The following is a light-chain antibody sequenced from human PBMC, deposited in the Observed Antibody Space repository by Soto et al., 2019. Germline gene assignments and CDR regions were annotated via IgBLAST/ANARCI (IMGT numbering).Light chain of an antibody. Sequence: EIVLTQSPGTLSLSPGERATLSCRAIQTGSNSYLAWYQQKSGQAPRLLIYGVSTRATGTPDRFSGSGSGTEFTLTIRRLEPEDFAVYFCQHYVYPQWTFGPGTKVDIK. CDR1: QTGSNSY. CDR3: QHYVYPQWT. V-gene: IGKV3-20*01. J-gene: IGKJ1*01. CDR2: GVS.